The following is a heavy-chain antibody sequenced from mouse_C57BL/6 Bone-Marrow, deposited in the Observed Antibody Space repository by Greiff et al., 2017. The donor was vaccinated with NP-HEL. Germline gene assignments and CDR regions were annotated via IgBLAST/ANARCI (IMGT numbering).Heavy chain of an antibody. CDR1: GYTFTSYW. CDR2: IDPNSGGT. Sequence: QVQLQQPGAELVKPGASVKLSCKASGYTFTSYWMHWVKQRPGRGLEWIGRIDPNSGGTKYNEKFKSKATQTVDKPSSTAYMQLNSLTSGVSAVYYCARSMVTTPFAYWGQGTLVTVSA. CDR3: ARSMVTTPFAY. D-gene: IGHD2-2*01. V-gene: IGHV1-72*01. J-gene: IGHJ3*01.